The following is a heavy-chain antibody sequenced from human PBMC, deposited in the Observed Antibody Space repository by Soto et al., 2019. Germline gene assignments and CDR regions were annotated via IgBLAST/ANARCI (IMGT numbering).Heavy chain of an antibody. V-gene: IGHV1-18*01. Sequence: QVQLVQSGAEVKKPGASVKVSCKASGYTFTSYGISWVRQAPGQGLEWMGWISAYNGNTNYAQKLQGRVTMTTDTSTSTAYMELRSLRSDDTAVYYCARDHSLRYFDWLFPTTRGFDYWGQGTLVTVSS. CDR3: ARDHSLRYFDWLFPTTRGFDY. CDR2: ISAYNGNT. CDR1: GYTFTSYG. J-gene: IGHJ4*02. D-gene: IGHD3-9*01.